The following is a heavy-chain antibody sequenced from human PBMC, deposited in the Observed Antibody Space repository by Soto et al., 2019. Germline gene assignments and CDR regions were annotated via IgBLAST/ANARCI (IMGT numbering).Heavy chain of an antibody. D-gene: IGHD3-16*02. CDR3: AGTPQGELSNWFDP. CDR1: GGSISSGGYY. CDR2: IYYSGST. Sequence: QVQLQESGPGLVKPSQTLSLTCTVSGGSISSGGYYWSWIRQHPGKGLEWIGYIYYSGSTYYNPSLKCRVTISVDTTKNQFSLKLSSVTAADTAVYYCAGTPQGELSNWFDPWGQGTLVTVSS. J-gene: IGHJ5*02. V-gene: IGHV4-31*03.